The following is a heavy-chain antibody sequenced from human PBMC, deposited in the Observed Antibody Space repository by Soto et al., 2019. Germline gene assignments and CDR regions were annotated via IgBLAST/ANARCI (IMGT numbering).Heavy chain of an antibody. CDR2: ISAYNGNT. Sequence: QVQLVQSGAEVKKPGASVKVSCKASGYTFTSYGISWVRQAPGQGLEWMGWISAYNGNTNYAQKLKGRVTRTTDTSTRKAYMERRSRRSDDTAVYYWARVYRGSGGGFGELGYGGRGTLVTVSS. V-gene: IGHV1-18*01. CDR1: GYTFTSYG. J-gene: IGHJ4*02. CDR3: ARVYRGSGGGFGELGY. D-gene: IGHD3-10*01.